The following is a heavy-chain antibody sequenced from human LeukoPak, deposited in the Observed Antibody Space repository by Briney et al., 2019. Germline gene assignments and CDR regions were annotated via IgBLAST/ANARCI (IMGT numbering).Heavy chain of an antibody. Sequence: GGSLRLSCAASGFTFSSYAMSWVRQAPGKGLELVSVVSGSGGSTYYADSVKGRFTISRDNSKNTLYLQMNSLRAEDTAVYYCAKDLDIVATITGNWGQGTLVTVSS. CDR3: AKDLDIVATITGN. J-gene: IGHJ4*02. CDR2: VSGSGGST. CDR1: GFTFSSYA. V-gene: IGHV3-23*01. D-gene: IGHD5-12*01.